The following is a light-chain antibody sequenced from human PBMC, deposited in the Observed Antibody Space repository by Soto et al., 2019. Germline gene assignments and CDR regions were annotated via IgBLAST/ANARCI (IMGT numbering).Light chain of an antibody. CDR1: SSDVGGYNY. CDR2: DVS. V-gene: IGLV2-14*01. CDR3: SSYTSSSTLGV. J-gene: IGLJ2*01. Sequence: QSVLTQPASVSGSPGQSITISCTGTSSDVGGYNYVSWYQQHPGKAPKLMIYDVSNRPSGVSNRFSGSKSGNPASLTISGLQPEDEADYYCSSYTSSSTLGVFGGGTKLTV.